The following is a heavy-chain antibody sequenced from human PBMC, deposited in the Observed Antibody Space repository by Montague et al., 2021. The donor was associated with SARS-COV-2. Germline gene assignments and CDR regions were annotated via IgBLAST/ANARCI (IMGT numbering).Heavy chain of an antibody. CDR1: GGSISSGGYY. J-gene: IGHJ4*02. V-gene: IGHV4-31*03. CDR3: AWYVDSSGWLNPRGSGTFDY. CDR2: IYYSGST. Sequence: TLSLTCTVSGGSISSGGYYWSWIRQHPGKGLEWIGYIYYSGSTYYNPSLKSRVTISVDTSKNQFSLKLSSVTAAAAALYYCAWYVDSSGWLNPRGSGTFDYWGQGTLVTVSS. D-gene: IGHD6-19*01.